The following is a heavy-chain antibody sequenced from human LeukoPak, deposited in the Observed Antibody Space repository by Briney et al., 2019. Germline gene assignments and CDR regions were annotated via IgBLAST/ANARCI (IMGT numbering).Heavy chain of an antibody. D-gene: IGHD2-2*01. CDR2: MNPNSGNT. J-gene: IGHJ5*02. CDR3: ARVHVPNWFDP. Sequence: ASVKVSCKASGYTLTSYDINWVRQATGQGREWMGWMNPNSGNTGYAQKFQGRVTMTRNTSISTAYMELSSLRSEDTAVYYCARVHVPNWFDPWGQGTLVTVSS. V-gene: IGHV1-8*01. CDR1: GYTLTSYD.